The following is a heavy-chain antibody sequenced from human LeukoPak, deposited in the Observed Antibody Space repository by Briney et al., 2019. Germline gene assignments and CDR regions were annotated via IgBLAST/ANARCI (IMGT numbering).Heavy chain of an antibody. J-gene: IGHJ5*02. CDR3: AKDTLRVRGSGSYERFDP. CDR2: ISYDGSNK. D-gene: IGHD3-10*01. Sequence: GGSLRLSCAASGFTFSSYGMHWVRQAPGKGLEWVAVISYDGSNKYYADSVKGRFTISRDNSKNTLYLQMNSLRAEDTAVYYCAKDTLRVRGSGSYERFDPWGQGTLVTVSS. CDR1: GFTFSSYG. V-gene: IGHV3-30*18.